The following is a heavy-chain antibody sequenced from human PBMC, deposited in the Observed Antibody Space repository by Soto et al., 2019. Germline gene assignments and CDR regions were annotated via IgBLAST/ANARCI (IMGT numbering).Heavy chain of an antibody. J-gene: IGHJ4*02. D-gene: IGHD3-22*01. CDR1: GFTFSSYG. V-gene: IGHV3-33*01. Sequence: QVQLVESGGGAVQPGRSLRLSCAASGFTFSSYGMHWVRQAPGKGLEWVAVIWYDGSNKYYADSVKGRFTISRDNSKNTLYLQMNSLRAEDTAVYYCARGAGYYYFDYWGQGTLVTVSS. CDR2: IWYDGSNK. CDR3: ARGAGYYYFDY.